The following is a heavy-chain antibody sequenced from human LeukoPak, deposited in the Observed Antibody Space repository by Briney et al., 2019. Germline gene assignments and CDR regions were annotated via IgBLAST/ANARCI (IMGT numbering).Heavy chain of an antibody. D-gene: IGHD5-12*01. CDR3: ARERNSGYHGSAFDI. J-gene: IGHJ3*02. CDR1: GGSISSGDYY. Sequence: SETLSLTCTVSGGSISSGDYYCSWIRQPPGKGLEWIGYIYYSGSTYYNPSLKSRVTISVDTSKNQFSLKLSSVTAADTAVYYCARERNSGYHGSAFDIWGQGTMVTVSS. V-gene: IGHV4-30-4*01. CDR2: IYYSGST.